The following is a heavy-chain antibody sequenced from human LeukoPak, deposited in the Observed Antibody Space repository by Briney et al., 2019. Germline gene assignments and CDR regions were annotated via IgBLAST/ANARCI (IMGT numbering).Heavy chain of an antibody. V-gene: IGHV3-23*01. CDR1: GFTFSSYW. Sequence: GGSLRLFCAASGFTFSSYWMSCVRQAPGKGLEWVSGISGRGGSTYYADSVKGRFTISRDNSKNTLYLQMNSLRAEDTAVYYCAKNGDRGAYCTGGTCYPYFYYYMDVWAKGPRSPS. CDR2: ISGRGGST. D-gene: IGHD2-15*01. J-gene: IGHJ6*03. CDR3: AKNGDRGAYCTGGTCYPYFYYYMDV.